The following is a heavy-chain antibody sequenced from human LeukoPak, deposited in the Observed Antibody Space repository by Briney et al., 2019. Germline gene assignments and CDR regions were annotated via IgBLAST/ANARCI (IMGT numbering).Heavy chain of an antibody. J-gene: IGHJ4*02. CDR2: INPSDGTT. CDR3: ARGPTDMDFDY. V-gene: IGHV1-46*01. CDR1: GYTFTSYY. Sequence: ASVKVSCKASGYTFTSYYMHWVRQAPGQGLEWMGIINPSDGTTFYAQKFQGRVTMTRDTSTNTVYMELSSLRSEDTAVFYCARGPTDMDFDYWGQGSLVTVSS.